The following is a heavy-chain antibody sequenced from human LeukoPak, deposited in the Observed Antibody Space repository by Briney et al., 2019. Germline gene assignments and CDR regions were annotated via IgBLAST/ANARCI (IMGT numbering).Heavy chain of an antibody. CDR3: ARDWKVRGVIKVNYYYYGMDV. CDR2: IYHSGST. J-gene: IGHJ6*04. Sequence: PSETLSLTCAVSGGSISSSNWWSWVRQPPGKGLEWIGEIYHSGSTNYNPSLKSRVTISVDKSKNQFSLKLSSVTAADTAVYYCARDWKVRGVIKVNYYYYGMDVWGKGTTVTVSS. D-gene: IGHD3-10*01. V-gene: IGHV4-4*02. CDR1: GGSISSSNW.